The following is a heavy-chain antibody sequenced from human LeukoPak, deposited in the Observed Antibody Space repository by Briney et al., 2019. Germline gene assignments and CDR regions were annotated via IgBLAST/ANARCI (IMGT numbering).Heavy chain of an antibody. V-gene: IGHV1-24*01. Sequence: ASVKVSCKVSGYTLTELSMHWVRQAPGKGLEWMGGFDPEDGETIYAQKFQGRVTITEDTSTDTAYMELSSLRSEDTAVYYCATPFPCSSTSCQYYFDYWGQGTLVTVSS. CDR3: ATPFPCSSTSCQYYFDY. CDR1: GYTLTELS. D-gene: IGHD2-2*01. J-gene: IGHJ4*02. CDR2: FDPEDGET.